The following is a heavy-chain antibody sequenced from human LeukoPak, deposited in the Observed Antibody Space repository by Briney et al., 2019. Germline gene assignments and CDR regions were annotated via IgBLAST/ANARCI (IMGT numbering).Heavy chain of an antibody. Sequence: ASVKVSCKASGYTFTNYYMHWVRQAPGQGFEWMGWTNPNDGDTNYAQKFQGRVTMTRDTSISTAHMEVSRLRSDDTAVYYCARANFLYCSSSTCLFDYWGQGTLVTVSS. J-gene: IGHJ4*02. CDR1: GYTFTNYY. CDR3: ARANFLYCSSSTCLFDY. CDR2: TNPNDGDT. D-gene: IGHD2-2*01. V-gene: IGHV1-2*02.